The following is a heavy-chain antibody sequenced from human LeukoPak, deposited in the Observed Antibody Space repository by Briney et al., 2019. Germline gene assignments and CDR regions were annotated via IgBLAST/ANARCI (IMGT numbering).Heavy chain of an antibody. CDR1: GFTFSSYS. Sequence: GGSLRLSCAASGFTFSSYSMNWVRQAPGKGLEWVSSISSSSSYIYYADSVKGRFTISRDNAKNSLYLQMNSLRVEDTAVYYCARDRGSSGYLNWFDPWGQGTLVTVSS. J-gene: IGHJ5*02. CDR2: ISSSSSYI. CDR3: ARDRGSSGYLNWFDP. D-gene: IGHD3-22*01. V-gene: IGHV3-21*01.